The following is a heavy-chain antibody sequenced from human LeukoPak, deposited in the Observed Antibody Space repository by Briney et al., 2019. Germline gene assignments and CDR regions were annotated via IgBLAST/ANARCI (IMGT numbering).Heavy chain of an antibody. Sequence: SGPTLVKPTQTLTLTCTFSGFSLSTSGVGVGWIRQPPGKALEWLALIYWDDDKRYSPSLKSRLTITKDTSKNQVVLTMTNMDPVDTATYYCARGYCSGGSCYMAPNQFDPWGQGTLVTVSS. CDR3: ARGYCSGGSCYMAPNQFDP. CDR2: IYWDDDK. V-gene: IGHV2-5*02. D-gene: IGHD2-15*01. CDR1: GFSLSTSGVG. J-gene: IGHJ5*02.